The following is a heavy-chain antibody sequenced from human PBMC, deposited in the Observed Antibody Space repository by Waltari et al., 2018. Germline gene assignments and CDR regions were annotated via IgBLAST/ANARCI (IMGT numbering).Heavy chain of an antibody. Sequence: QVQLQESGPGLVKPSETLSLTCTVSGGSISSYYWSWIRQPPGKGLEWIGYIYYSWSTNYNPSLKSRVTISVDTSKNQFSLKLSSLTAADTAGYYCARDIRGANGYYYMDVWGKGTTVTVSS. CDR3: ARDIRGANGYYYMDV. J-gene: IGHJ6*03. CDR1: GGSISSYY. V-gene: IGHV4-59*01. CDR2: IYYSWST. D-gene: IGHD3-10*01.